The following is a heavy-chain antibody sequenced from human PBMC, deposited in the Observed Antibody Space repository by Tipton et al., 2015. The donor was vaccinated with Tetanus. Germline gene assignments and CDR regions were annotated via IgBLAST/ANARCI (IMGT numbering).Heavy chain of an antibody. CDR1: GGSISSYY. V-gene: IGHV4-59*01. J-gene: IGHJ6*02. D-gene: IGHD2-2*01. CDR2: IYYSGGT. Sequence: TLSLTCTVSGGSISSYYWSWIRQPPGKGLEWIGYIYYSGGTNYNPSLKSRVTISVDTSKNQFSLKLSSVTAADTAVYYCARGGLVPAALPMDVWGQGTTVTVSS. CDR3: ARGGLVPAALPMDV.